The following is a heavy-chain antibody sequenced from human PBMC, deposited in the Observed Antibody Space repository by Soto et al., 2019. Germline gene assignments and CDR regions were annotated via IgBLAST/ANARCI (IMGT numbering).Heavy chain of an antibody. CDR3: ARGIRGHYGSDV. V-gene: IGHV3-74*01. D-gene: IGHD5-12*01. CDR1: GFTFSSYW. Sequence: EVQLVESGGDLVQSGGSLRLSCAASGFTFSSYWMHWVRQAPGKGLVWVSRVKSDGSTYYADSVKGRFTISRDNAKNTLYLQMNSLTVEDTAVYYCARGIRGHYGSDVWGQGTMITVSS. CDR2: VKSDGST. J-gene: IGHJ3*01.